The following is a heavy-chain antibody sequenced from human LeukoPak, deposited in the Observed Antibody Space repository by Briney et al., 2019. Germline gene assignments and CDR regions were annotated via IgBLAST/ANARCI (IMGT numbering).Heavy chain of an antibody. Sequence: SQTLSLTCAISGDSVSSNSAAWNWIRQSPSRGLEWLGRTYYRSEWYNDYALSVKSRITINPDTSKNQFSLQLNSVTPEDTAVYYCATSYNAAGTFDYWGQGTLVTVSS. V-gene: IGHV6-1*01. J-gene: IGHJ4*02. CDR2: TYYRSEWYN. CDR3: ATSYNAAGTFDY. CDR1: GDSVSSNSAA. D-gene: IGHD6-13*01.